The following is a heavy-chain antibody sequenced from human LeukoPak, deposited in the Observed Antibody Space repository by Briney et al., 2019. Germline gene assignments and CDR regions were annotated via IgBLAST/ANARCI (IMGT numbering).Heavy chain of an antibody. V-gene: IGHV1-18*01. J-gene: IGHJ5*02. CDR2: ISAYNGNT. CDR3: ARAPSGYYLNWFDP. CDR1: GYTFTSYG. Sequence: ASVKVSCKASGYTFTSYGISWVRQAPGQGLEWMGWISAYNGNTNYAQELQGRVTMTTDTSTSTAYMELRSLRSDDTAVYYCARAPSGYYLNWFDPWGQGTLVTVSS. D-gene: IGHD3-22*01.